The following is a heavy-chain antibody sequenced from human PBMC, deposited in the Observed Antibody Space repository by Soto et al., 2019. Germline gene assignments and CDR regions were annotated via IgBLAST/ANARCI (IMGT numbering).Heavy chain of an antibody. D-gene: IGHD6-19*01. CDR3: AREGIAVVNTDY. CDR1: GFTFSSYG. J-gene: IGHJ4*02. CDR2: IWYDGSNK. V-gene: IGHV3-33*01. Sequence: PGGSLRLSCAASGFTFSSYGMHWVRQAPGKGLEWVAVIWYDGSNKYYADSVKGRFTISRDNSKNTLYLQMNSLRAEDTAVYYCAREGIAVVNTDYWGQGTLVTVSS.